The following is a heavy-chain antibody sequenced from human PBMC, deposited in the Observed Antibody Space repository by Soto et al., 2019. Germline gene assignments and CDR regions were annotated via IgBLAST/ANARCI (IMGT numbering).Heavy chain of an antibody. CDR3: ARGLRIADFDY. CDR2: IYYSGST. V-gene: IGHV4-59*01. J-gene: IGHJ4*02. Sequence: PSETLSLTCTVSGGSISSYYWSWIRQPPGKGLEWIGYIYYSGSTNYNPSLKSRVTISVDTSKNQFSLKLSSVTAADTAVYYCARGLRIADFDYWGQGTLVPVSS. CDR1: GGSISSYY. D-gene: IGHD6-13*01.